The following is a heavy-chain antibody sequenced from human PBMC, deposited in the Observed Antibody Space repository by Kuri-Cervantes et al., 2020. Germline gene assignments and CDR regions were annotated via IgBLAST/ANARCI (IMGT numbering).Heavy chain of an antibody. Sequence: GESLKISCAASGFTFDSHAMSWVRQPPGKGLEWVSGIGRLGGGIYYADSVKGRFTISRDNSKNTLYLQMNSLRAEDTAVYYCAKDVEQLVETYYFDYWGQGTLVTVSS. V-gene: IGHV3-23*01. CDR2: IGRLGGGI. CDR3: AKDVEQLVETYYFDY. CDR1: GFTFDSHA. D-gene: IGHD6-6*01. J-gene: IGHJ4*02.